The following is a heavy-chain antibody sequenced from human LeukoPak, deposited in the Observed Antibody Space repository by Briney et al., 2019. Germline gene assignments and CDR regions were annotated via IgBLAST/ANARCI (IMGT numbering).Heavy chain of an antibody. D-gene: IGHD3-22*01. CDR2: ISDNGDGT. V-gene: IGHV3-23*01. CDR3: AADRERDPSVYYLV. J-gene: IGHJ4*02. Sequence: GGSLRLSCAASGFSVSNAWMTWVRQAPGKGLEWVSTISDNGDGTYYADSVKGRFTISRDNSKNTVFLQMNSLRADDSAVYYCAADRERDPSVYYLVGGQGTLITVSS. CDR1: GFSVSNAW.